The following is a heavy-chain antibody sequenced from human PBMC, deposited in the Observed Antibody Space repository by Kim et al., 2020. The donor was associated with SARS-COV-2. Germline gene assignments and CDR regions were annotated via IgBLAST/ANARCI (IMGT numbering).Heavy chain of an antibody. CDR2: INPSGGST. D-gene: IGHD5-18*01. CDR1: GYTFTSYY. CDR3: ARGVDTGGDYYYGMDV. Sequence: ASVKVSCKASGYTFTSYYMHWVRQAPGQGLEWMGIINPSGGSTSYAQKFQGRVTMTRDTSTSTVYMELSSLRSEDTAVYYCARGVDTGGDYYYGMDVWGQGTTVTVSS. J-gene: IGHJ6*02. V-gene: IGHV1-46*01.